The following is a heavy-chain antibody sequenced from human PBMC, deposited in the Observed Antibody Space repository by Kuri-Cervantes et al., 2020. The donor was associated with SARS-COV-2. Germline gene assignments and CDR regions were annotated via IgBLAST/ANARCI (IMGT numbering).Heavy chain of an antibody. CDR2: INHSGST. CDR1: GGSFSGYY. V-gene: IGHV4-34*09. CDR3: ARDRMESLLWFGVVGAFDI. D-gene: IGHD3-10*01. J-gene: IGHJ3*02. Sequence: LRLSCAVYGGSFSGYYWSWIRQPPGKGLEWIGEINHSGSTYYNPSLKSRVTISVDTSKNQFSLKLSSVTAAHTAVYYCARDRMESLLWFGVVGAFDIWGQGTMVTVSS.